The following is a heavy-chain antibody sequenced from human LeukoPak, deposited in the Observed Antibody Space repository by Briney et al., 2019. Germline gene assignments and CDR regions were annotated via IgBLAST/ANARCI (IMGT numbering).Heavy chain of an antibody. CDR1: GGSVSSGSYY. V-gene: IGHV4-61*01. Sequence: PSETLSLTCTVSGGSVSSGSYYWSWIRQPPGKGLEWIGYIYYSGSTNYNPSLKSRVTISVDTSKNQFSLKLSSVTAADTAVYCCARTYYYGSGSYYPLDYWGQGTLVTVSS. D-gene: IGHD3-10*01. J-gene: IGHJ4*02. CDR3: ARTYYYGSGSYYPLDY. CDR2: IYYSGST.